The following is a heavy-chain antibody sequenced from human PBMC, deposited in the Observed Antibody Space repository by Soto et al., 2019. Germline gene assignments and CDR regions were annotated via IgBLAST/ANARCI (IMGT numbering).Heavy chain of an antibody. D-gene: IGHD2-2*01. V-gene: IGHV3-23*01. Sequence: GGSLRLSFAASGFNFNAYVMNWFRQAPGKGLEWVSIISFTGDSRYYADSVKDRFTISRDNSQNTLYLQMNSLRAEDTAVYYCAKKSCSSPGCPYGMDVWGQGTTVTVSS. CDR2: ISFTGDSR. CDR1: GFNFNAYV. CDR3: AKKSCSSPGCPYGMDV. J-gene: IGHJ6*02.